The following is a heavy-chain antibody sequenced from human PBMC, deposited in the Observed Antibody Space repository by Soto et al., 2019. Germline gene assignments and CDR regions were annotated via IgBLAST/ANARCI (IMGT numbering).Heavy chain of an antibody. CDR2: ISYDGSNK. V-gene: IGHV3-30*18. CDR1: GFTFSSYG. CDR3: AKVHECWLHLMAFDY. D-gene: IGHD5-12*01. Sequence: GGSLRLSCAASGFTFSSYGMHWVRQAPGKGLEWVAVISYDGSNKYYADSVKGRFTISRDNSKNTLYLQMNSLRAADTAVYYCAKVHECWLHLMAFDYWGQGTLVTVSS. J-gene: IGHJ4*02.